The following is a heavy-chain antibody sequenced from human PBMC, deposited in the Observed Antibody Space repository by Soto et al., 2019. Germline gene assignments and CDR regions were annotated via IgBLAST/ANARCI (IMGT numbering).Heavy chain of an antibody. CDR3: AKDIQLSDYYYDSSGYLY. D-gene: IGHD3-22*01. CDR1: GFTFSSYA. V-gene: IGHV3-23*01. J-gene: IGHJ4*02. CDR2: ISGSGGST. Sequence: EVQLLESGGGLVQPGGSLRLSCAASGFTFSSYAMSWVRQAPGKGLEWVSAISGSGGSTYYADSVKGRFTISRDNSKNTLYLQMNSLRAEDTAVYYCAKDIQLSDYYYDSSGYLYWGQGTLVTVSS.